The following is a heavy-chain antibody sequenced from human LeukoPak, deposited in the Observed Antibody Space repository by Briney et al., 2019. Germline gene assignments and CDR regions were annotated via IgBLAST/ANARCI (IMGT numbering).Heavy chain of an antibody. CDR1: GYTFTGYY. Sequence: ASVKVSCKASGYTFTGYYMHWVRQAPGQGLEWMGIINPSGGSTSYAQKFQGRVTMTRDTSTSTVYMELSSLRSEDTAVYYCARDSHKAPTTVVTPLSYGMDVWGQGTTVTVSS. J-gene: IGHJ6*02. CDR2: INPSGGST. V-gene: IGHV1-46*01. CDR3: ARDSHKAPTTVVTPLSYGMDV. D-gene: IGHD4-23*01.